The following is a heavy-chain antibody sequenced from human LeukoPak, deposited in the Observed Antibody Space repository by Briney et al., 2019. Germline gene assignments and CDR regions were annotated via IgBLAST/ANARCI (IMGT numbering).Heavy chain of an antibody. CDR1: GFTFSSYG. J-gene: IGHJ4*02. CDR3: AKDIYDIVVVVAATPYFDY. D-gene: IGHD2-15*01. CDR2: ISYDGSNK. Sequence: GGSLRLSCAASGFTFSSYGMHWVRQAPGRGLEWVAVISYDGSNKYYADSVKGRFTISSDNSKNTLYLQMNSLRAEDTAVYYCAKDIYDIVVVVAATPYFDYWGQGTLVTVSS. V-gene: IGHV3-30*18.